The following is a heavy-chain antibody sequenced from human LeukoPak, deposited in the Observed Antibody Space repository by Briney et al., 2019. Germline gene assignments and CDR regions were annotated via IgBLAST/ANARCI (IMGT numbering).Heavy chain of an antibody. CDR2: TRGSGGST. CDR3: ARGFAYCSGGSCYSAGGYLAPDY. V-gene: IGHV3-23*01. D-gene: IGHD2-15*01. CDR1: GFTFSSYS. J-gene: IGHJ4*02. Sequence: GGSLRLSCAASGFTFSSYSMSWVRQAPGKGLEWVSATRGSGGSTYYADSVKGRFTISRDNSKNTLYLQMNSLRAEDTAVYYCARGFAYCSGGSCYSAGGYLAPDYWGQGTLVTVSS.